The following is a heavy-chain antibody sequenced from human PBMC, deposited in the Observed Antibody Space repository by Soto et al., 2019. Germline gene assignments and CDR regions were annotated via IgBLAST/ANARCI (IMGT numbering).Heavy chain of an antibody. CDR2: IYYSGST. D-gene: IGHD1-26*01. J-gene: IGHJ5*02. V-gene: IGHV4-59*01. CDR1: GGSIRSYY. Sequence: SETLSLTCTVSGGSIRSYYWSWIRQPPGKGLEWIGYIYYSGSTNYNPSLKSRVTISVGTSKNQFSLKLSSVTAADTAVYYCATGKIGWFDPWGQGTLVTVSS. CDR3: ATGKIGWFDP.